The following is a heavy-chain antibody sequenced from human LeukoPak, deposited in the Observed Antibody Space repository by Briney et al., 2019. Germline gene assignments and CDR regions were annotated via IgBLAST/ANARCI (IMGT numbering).Heavy chain of an antibody. V-gene: IGHV4-59*04. CDR3: ASSRFLEWLFGMDV. D-gene: IGHD3-3*01. Sequence: SETLSLTCTVSGGSISSYYWSWIRQPPGKGLEWIGYIYYSGSTYYNPSLRSRVTISVDTSKNQFSLKLSSVTAADTAVYYCASSRFLEWLFGMDVWGQGTTVTVSS. CDR1: GGSISSYY. J-gene: IGHJ6*02. CDR2: IYYSGST.